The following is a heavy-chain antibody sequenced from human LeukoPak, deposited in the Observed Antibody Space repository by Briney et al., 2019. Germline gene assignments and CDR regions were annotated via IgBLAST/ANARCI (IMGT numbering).Heavy chain of an antibody. CDR3: ARVGYYESSGYYEY. J-gene: IGHJ4*02. CDR1: GYTLTDYY. V-gene: IGHV1-2*06. CDR2: INPNSGGT. D-gene: IGHD3-22*01. Sequence: ASVKVSCKASGYTLTDYYMHWVRQAPGQGLEWMGRINPNSGGTNCAQKSQGRVTMTRDTSISTVYMELSRLRSDDTAVYYCARVGYYESSGYYEYWGQGTLVTVSS.